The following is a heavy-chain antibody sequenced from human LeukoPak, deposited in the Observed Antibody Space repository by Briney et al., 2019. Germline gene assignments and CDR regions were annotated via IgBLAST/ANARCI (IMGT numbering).Heavy chain of an antibody. CDR3: ARDRLGLAAAGTGYYYGMDV. CDR1: GFTFSSYS. V-gene: IGHV3-21*01. D-gene: IGHD6-13*01. CDR2: ISSSIIYI. J-gene: IGHJ6*02. Sequence: AGSLSLSCAASGFTFSSYSMNWVRQAPGKGLEWVSSISSSIIYINYAYAVKGRFTISRDNAKNTLYLQMNRLRAEDTAVYCCARDRLGLAAAGTGYYYGMDVWGQGTTVTVSS.